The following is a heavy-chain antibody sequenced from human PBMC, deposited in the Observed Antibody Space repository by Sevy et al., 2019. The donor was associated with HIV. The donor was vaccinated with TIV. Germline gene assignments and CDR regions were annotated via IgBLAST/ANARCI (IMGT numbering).Heavy chain of an antibody. J-gene: IGHJ6*02. V-gene: IGHV1-18*01. CDR1: GYTFTSYG. D-gene: IGHD3-10*01. CDR3: ARSGVRGVPSSYYYYGMDV. Sequence: ASVKVSCKASGYTFTSYGISWVRQAPGQGLEWMGWISAYNGNTNYAQKLQGRVTMTTDTSTSTAYMELRSLRSDDTAVYYCARSGVRGVPSSYYYYGMDVWGQGTTVTVSS. CDR2: ISAYNGNT.